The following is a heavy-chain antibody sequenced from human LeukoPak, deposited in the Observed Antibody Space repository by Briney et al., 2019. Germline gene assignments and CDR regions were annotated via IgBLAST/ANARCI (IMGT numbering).Heavy chain of an antibody. Sequence: GGSLRLSCAASGFTFSSYSMNWVRQAPGKGLEWVSSISSSSSYIYYADSVKGRFTISRDNAKNSLYLQMNSLRAEDTAVYYCARDPVDYYDSSGYFFDYWGQGTLDTVSS. J-gene: IGHJ4*02. CDR2: ISSSSSYI. D-gene: IGHD3-22*01. CDR1: GFTFSSYS. CDR3: ARDPVDYYDSSGYFFDY. V-gene: IGHV3-21*01.